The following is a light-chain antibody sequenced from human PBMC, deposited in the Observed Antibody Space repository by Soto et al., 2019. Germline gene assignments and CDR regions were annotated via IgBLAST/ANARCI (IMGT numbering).Light chain of an antibody. Sequence: DIIMTQSPESLAVSLGERATINCKSSQSLLYRSKNKDYLAWYQQKPGQPPRLHIYWASTRESGVSDRFSGSGSGTDFTLTVTSMQAEDVAVYYCQQYFNTPWTFGQGTKVEIK. V-gene: IGKV4-1*01. J-gene: IGKJ1*01. CDR1: QSLLYRSKNKDY. CDR3: QQYFNTPWT. CDR2: WAS.